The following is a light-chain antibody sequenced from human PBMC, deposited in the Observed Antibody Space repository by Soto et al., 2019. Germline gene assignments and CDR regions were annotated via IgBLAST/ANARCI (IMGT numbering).Light chain of an antibody. CDR3: QQYCSSPSFT. J-gene: IGKJ3*01. V-gene: IGKV3-20*01. Sequence: EIVLTQSPGTLSLSPGERATLSCRASQSVSSSYLAWYQQKPGQAPRLLIYGASSRATGIPDRFSGSGSGTDFTLTISRLEPEGCALYYCQQYCSSPSFTFGPGTKVDIK. CDR2: GAS. CDR1: QSVSSSY.